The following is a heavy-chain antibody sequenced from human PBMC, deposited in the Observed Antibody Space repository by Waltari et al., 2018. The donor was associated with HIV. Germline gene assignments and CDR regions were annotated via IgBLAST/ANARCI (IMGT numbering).Heavy chain of an antibody. Sequence: QVHLVESGGGVVQPGRSLRLSCAASGFTFSNHGIHWVRQAPGKGLEWVEVIWYDGSKRNYRDSVKGRFTISRDNSKNTLYLQMNSLRVEDTAVYYCVRDDYGTYWGQGTPVTVSS. CDR2: IWYDGSKR. D-gene: IGHD4-17*01. CDR3: VRDDYGTY. J-gene: IGHJ4*02. CDR1: GFTFSNHG. V-gene: IGHV3-33*01.